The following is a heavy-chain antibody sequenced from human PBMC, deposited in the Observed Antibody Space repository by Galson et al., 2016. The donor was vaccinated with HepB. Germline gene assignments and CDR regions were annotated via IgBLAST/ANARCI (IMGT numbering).Heavy chain of an antibody. CDR2: ITSTGSAI. CDR1: GFTFSTYW. CDR3: ARSPYTSYHLYYYFDY. Sequence: SLRLSCAASGFTFSTYWMSWVRQAPGKGLEWVSYITSTGSAIYSADSVKGRFTITRDNAKNSLYLQMNSLRAEDTAVYYCARSPYTSYHLYYYFDYWGQGTLVTVSS. D-gene: IGHD2-2*01. J-gene: IGHJ4*02. V-gene: IGHV3-11*01.